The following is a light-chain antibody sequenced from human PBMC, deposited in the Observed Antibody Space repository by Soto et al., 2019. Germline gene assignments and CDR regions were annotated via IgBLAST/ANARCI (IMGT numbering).Light chain of an antibody. CDR2: EVS. J-gene: IGLJ1*01. CDR1: SSDVGGYNY. Sequence: QSVLTQPPSASGSPGQSVTISCTGTSSDVGGYNYVSWYQQHPGIAPKLMIYEVSKRPSGVPDRFSGSKSGNTASLTVSGLQAEDEADYYCSSYAGSNNWNFGTGTKLTVL. CDR3: SSYAGSNNWN. V-gene: IGLV2-8*01.